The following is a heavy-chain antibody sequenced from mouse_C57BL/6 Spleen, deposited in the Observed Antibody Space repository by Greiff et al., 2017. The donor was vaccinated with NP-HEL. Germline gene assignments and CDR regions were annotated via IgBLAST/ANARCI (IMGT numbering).Heavy chain of an antibody. J-gene: IGHJ2*01. CDR2: IYPGSGST. CDR3: ARETMVTTYYFDY. D-gene: IGHD2-2*01. CDR1: GYTFTSYW. V-gene: IGHV1-55*01. Sequence: VQLQQPGAELVKPGASVKMSCKASGYTFTSYWITWVKQRPGQGLEWIGDIYPGSGSTNYNEKFKSKATLTVDTSSSTAYMQLSSLTSEDSAVYYCARETMVTTYYFDYWGQGTTLTVSS.